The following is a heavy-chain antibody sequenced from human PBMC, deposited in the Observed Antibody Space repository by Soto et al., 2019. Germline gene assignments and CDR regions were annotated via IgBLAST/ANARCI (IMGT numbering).Heavy chain of an antibody. CDR2: ISYTGSS. CDR1: GGSISSGGYY. Sequence: SETLSLTCTVSGGSISSGGYYWSWIRQDPGKGLEWIGYISYTGSSYYNPSLESRITMSVDKSKNHFSLKLSSMIAADTAMYYCARAGEYPLTGAFDIWGQGTMVTVSS. CDR3: ARAGEYPLTGAFDI. V-gene: IGHV4-31*03. D-gene: IGHD4-17*01. J-gene: IGHJ3*02.